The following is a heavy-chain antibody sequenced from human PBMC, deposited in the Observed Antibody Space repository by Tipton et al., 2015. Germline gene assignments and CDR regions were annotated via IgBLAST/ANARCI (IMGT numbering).Heavy chain of an antibody. D-gene: IGHD2-21*01. CDR3: AKTPPHPIVASASPVSNPLVD. J-gene: IGHJ4*02. Sequence: GSLRLSCEVSEVILTGDWMSWVRQSPGKGLEWVGQISPDGSEKWYSDSMEGRFAISRDNAKNSVYLQMNRLRAQDTAIYYCAKTPPHPIVASASPVSNPLVDWGQGTLVTVSS. CDR2: ISPDGSEK. CDR1: EVILTGDW. V-gene: IGHV3-7*03.